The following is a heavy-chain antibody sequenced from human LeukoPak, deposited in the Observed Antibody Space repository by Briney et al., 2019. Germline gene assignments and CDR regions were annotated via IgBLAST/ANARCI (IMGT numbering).Heavy chain of an antibody. Sequence: SLRLSCAASGFTFDDYAMHWVRQAPGKGLEWVSGISWNSGSIGYADSMKGRFTISRDNAKNSLYLQMNSLRAEDTAVYYCARDLGIAAAATFDYWGQGTLVTVSS. D-gene: IGHD6-13*01. CDR2: ISWNSGSI. V-gene: IGHV3-9*01. CDR1: GFTFDDYA. J-gene: IGHJ4*02. CDR3: ARDLGIAAAATFDY.